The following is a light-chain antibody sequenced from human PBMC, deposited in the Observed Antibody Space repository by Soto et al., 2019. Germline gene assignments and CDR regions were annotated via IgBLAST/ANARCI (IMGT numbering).Light chain of an antibody. J-gene: IGKJ1*01. Sequence: IVLTQSPATLSLSPGDRATLSCRASQSVSNSLVWYQHRPGQAPRFLIYDASKRATGTPARFSGSGSGTDFTLTISDVEPEDFAVYYCHQRQSWPRTFGQGTKVDIK. CDR2: DAS. CDR3: HQRQSWPRT. CDR1: QSVSNS. V-gene: IGKV3-11*01.